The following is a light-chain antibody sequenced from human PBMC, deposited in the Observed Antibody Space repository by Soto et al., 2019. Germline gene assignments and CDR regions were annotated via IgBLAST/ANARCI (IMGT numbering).Light chain of an antibody. Sequence: QSALTKPRSVSGSPGQSVTISCTGTSSDVGGYRFVSWYLKHPGKVPKLLIYDVSKRPSGVPDRFSGSKSGNTASLTISGLQADDETDYYCCSYAGSYTWVFGGGTKLTVL. V-gene: IGLV2-11*01. CDR3: CSYAGSYTWV. CDR1: SSDVGGYRF. J-gene: IGLJ3*02. CDR2: DVS.